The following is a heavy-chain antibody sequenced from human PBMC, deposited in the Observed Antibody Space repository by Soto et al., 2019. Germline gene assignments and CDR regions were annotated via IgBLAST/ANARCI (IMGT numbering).Heavy chain of an antibody. CDR3: AKVVPAPASAPFDY. CDR1: GFTFSSHA. Sequence: GGSLRLSYAASGFTFSSHAMSWVHQAPGKGLEWVSAISGSGGSTYYADSVKGRFTISRDNSKNTLYLQMNSLRAEDTAVYYCAKVVPAPASAPFDYWGQGTLVTVSS. CDR2: ISGSGGST. V-gene: IGHV3-23*01. J-gene: IGHJ4*02. D-gene: IGHD2-2*01.